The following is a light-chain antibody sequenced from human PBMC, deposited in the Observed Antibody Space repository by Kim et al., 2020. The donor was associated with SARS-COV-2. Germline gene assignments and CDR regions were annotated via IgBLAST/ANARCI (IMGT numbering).Light chain of an antibody. CDR2: AVS. J-gene: IGKJ2*01. Sequence: PGERATLSCRASQSVSNSYFAWYQQKPGQAPRLLIYAVSRRATGVPDRFSGSGSGTDFPLTLSRLDPEDFAVYYCQLYGTSPPYTFCQGTKL. CDR3: QLYGTSPPYT. CDR1: QSVSNSY. V-gene: IGKV3-20*01.